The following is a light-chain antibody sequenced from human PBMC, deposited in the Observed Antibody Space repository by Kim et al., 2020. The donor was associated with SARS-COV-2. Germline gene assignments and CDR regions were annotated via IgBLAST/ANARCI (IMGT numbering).Light chain of an antibody. CDR3: QAWGTGIGV. CDR2: LDSDGSH. J-gene: IGLJ3*02. CDR1: SGHNNFR. Sequence: QLVLTQSPSASASLGASVKLTCTLSSGHNNFRIAWYQQQPRRSPRFLMILDSDGSHSRGDGIPNRFSGSSSGADRYLTISSLQSDDEADYYCQAWGTGIGVFGGGTKLTVL. V-gene: IGLV4-69*02.